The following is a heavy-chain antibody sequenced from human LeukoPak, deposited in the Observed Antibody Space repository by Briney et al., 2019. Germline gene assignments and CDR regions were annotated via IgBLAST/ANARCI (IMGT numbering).Heavy chain of an antibody. CDR1: GGSVSSGSYY. CDR2: IYYSGST. V-gene: IGHV4-61*01. J-gene: IGHJ4*02. Sequence: SETLSLTCTVAGGSVSSGSYYWSWIRQPPGKGLEWIGYIYYSGSTNYNPSLKSRVTISVDTSKNQFSLKLSSVTAADTAVHYCAREGNIVGNWGQGTLVTVSS. CDR3: AREGNIVGN. D-gene: IGHD1-26*01.